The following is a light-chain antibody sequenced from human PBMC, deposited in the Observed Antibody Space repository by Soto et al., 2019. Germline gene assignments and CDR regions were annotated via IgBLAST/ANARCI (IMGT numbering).Light chain of an antibody. J-gene: IGLJ1*01. CDR2: DVS. CDR3: CSYAGRYTYV. CDR1: SSDVGFYNY. Sequence: QSALTQPRSVSGSPGQSVTISCTGTSSDVGFYNYVSWYQQHPGKAPKIMIYDVSKRPSGVPDRFSGSKSGNTASLTISGLQTEDEADYYCCSYAGRYTYVFGTGTKLTVL. V-gene: IGLV2-11*01.